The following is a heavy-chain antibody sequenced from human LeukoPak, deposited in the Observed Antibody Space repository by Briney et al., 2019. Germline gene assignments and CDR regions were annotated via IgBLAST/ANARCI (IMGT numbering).Heavy chain of an antibody. D-gene: IGHD2-2*01. V-gene: IGHV3-33*01. CDR1: GFTFSSYG. Sequence: GRSLRLSCAASGFTFSSYGMHWVRQAPGKGLEWVAVIWYDGSNKYYADSVKGRFTTSRDNSKNTLYLQMNSLRAEDTAVYYCAGHPRYCSSTSCLYGMDVWGKGTTVTVSS. CDR3: AGHPRYCSSTSCLYGMDV. J-gene: IGHJ6*04. CDR2: IWYDGSNK.